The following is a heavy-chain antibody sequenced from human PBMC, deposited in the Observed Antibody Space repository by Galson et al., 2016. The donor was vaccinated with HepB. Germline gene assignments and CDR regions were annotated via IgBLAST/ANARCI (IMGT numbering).Heavy chain of an antibody. CDR2: ISYDGDTQ. Sequence: SLSLSCAGAGFMFSKYAMHWVRQAPGKGPEWVAFISYDGDTQVFAASMQGRHTISRDNPKSTLYLQLSNLGPEDTAKYFCARDPYSFDSTGFSYFLQHWGQGTLVTVSS. CDR3: ARDPYSFDSTGFSYFLQH. V-gene: IGHV3-30*15. D-gene: IGHD3-22*01. CDR1: GFMFSKYA. J-gene: IGHJ4*02.